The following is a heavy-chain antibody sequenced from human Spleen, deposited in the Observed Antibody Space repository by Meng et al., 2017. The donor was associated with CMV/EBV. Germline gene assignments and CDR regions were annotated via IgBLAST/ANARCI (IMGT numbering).Heavy chain of an antibody. CDR3: ARTGGPTVVTFDP. Sequence: GSLRLSCAVYGGSFSGYYWSWIRQSPRTGLEWIGEINHSGSTIYNPPLKGRMTISVDTSKNQFSLRVSSVTAADTAVYYCARTGGPTVVTFDPWGQGTLVTVSS. CDR1: GGSFSGYY. J-gene: IGHJ5*02. CDR2: INHSGST. D-gene: IGHD4-23*01. V-gene: IGHV4-34*10.